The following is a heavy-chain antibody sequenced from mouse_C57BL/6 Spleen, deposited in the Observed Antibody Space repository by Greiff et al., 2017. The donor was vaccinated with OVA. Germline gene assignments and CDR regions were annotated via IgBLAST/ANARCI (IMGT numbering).Heavy chain of an antibody. CDR3: ARSAQATGFKDY. Sequence: QVQLQQPGTELVKPGASVKLSCKASGYTFTSYWMHWVKQRPGQCLEWIGNINPSNGGTNYNEKFKSKATLTVDKSSSTAYMQLSSLTSEDSAVYYCARSAQATGFKDYWGQGTTLTVSS. D-gene: IGHD3-2*02. J-gene: IGHJ2*01. V-gene: IGHV1-53*01. CDR2: INPSNGGT. CDR1: GYTFTSYW.